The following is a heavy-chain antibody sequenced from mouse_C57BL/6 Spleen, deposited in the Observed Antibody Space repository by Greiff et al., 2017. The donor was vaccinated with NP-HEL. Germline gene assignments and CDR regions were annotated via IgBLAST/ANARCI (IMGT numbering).Heavy chain of an antibody. V-gene: IGHV5-6*01. CDR2: ISSGGSYT. D-gene: IGHD2-4*01. Sequence: EVMLVESGGDLVKPGGSLKLSCAASGFTFSSYGMSWVRQTPDKRLEWVATISSGGSYTYYPDSVKGRFTISRDNAKNTLYLQMSSLKSEDTAMYYCARSGLRLGGYFDYWGQGTTLTVSS. CDR1: GFTFSSYG. J-gene: IGHJ2*01. CDR3: ARSGLRLGGYFDY.